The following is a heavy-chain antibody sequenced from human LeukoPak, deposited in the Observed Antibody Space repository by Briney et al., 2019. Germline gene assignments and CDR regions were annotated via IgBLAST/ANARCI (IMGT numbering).Heavy chain of an antibody. CDR2: ISSSSSTI. CDR3: ARNSGSYYTFDY. CDR1: GFSFRSDS. D-gene: IGHD1-26*01. V-gene: IGHV3-48*01. J-gene: IGHJ4*02. Sequence: GGALRLSCAAYGFSFRSDSMTWGRQAPGRGVGWDSYISSSSSTIYYAASVERRFTISRDNAKSSLYLEMNSLRAEDTAVYYCARNSGSYYTFDYWGQGTLVTVSS.